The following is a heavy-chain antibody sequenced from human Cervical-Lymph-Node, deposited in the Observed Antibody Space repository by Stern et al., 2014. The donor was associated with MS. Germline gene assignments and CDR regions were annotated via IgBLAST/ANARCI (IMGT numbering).Heavy chain of an antibody. D-gene: IGHD3/OR15-3a*01. J-gene: IGHJ5*02. CDR2: ISGSGAST. V-gene: IGHV3-23*04. CDR1: GFTFSMHA. Sequence: EVQLVESGGGLVQPGGSLRLSCAASGFTFSMHAMTWVRQAPGKGLEWVSGISGSGASTFYADSVKGRFTIFRDNSKNTLYLQMSSLRAEDTALYYCAKDHDFPWATENWFDPWGQGTRVTVSS. CDR3: AKDHDFPWATENWFDP.